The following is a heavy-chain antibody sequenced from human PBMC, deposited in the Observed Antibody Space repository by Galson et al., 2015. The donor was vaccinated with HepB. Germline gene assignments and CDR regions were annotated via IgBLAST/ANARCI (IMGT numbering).Heavy chain of an antibody. V-gene: IGHV1-69*13. CDR1: GGTFSSYA. CDR2: IIPIFGTA. J-gene: IGHJ3*02. CDR3: ARYYYDSISLGSAFDI. Sequence: SVKVSCKASGGTFSSYAISWVRQAPGQGLEWMGGIIPIFGTANYAQKFQGRVTITADESTSTAYMELSSLRSEDTAVYYCARYYYDSISLGSAFDIWGQGTMVTVSS. D-gene: IGHD3-22*01.